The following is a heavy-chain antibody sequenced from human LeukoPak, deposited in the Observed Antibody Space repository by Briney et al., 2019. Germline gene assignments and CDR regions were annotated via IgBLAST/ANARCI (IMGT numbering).Heavy chain of an antibody. CDR3: ARGYVNNWFDP. Sequence: ASVKVSCKASGYTFTGYYMHWVRQAPGQGLEWMGCINPNSGGTNYAQKFQGRVTVTRDTSISTVYMELSRLRSDDTAACDCARGYVNNWFDPWGQGTLVTVSS. CDR2: INPNSGGT. CDR1: GYTFTGYY. J-gene: IGHJ5*02. V-gene: IGHV1-2*02. D-gene: IGHD3-16*01.